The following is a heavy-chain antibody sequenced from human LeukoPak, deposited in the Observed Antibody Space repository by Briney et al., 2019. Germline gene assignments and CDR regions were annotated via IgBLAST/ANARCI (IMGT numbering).Heavy chain of an antibody. Sequence: SETLSLTCAVYGGSLSGYYWSWIRQPPGKGLEWIGEINQSGSTNYNPSLKSRVTISVDTSKNQFSLKLSSVTAADTAVYYCARTPVLRYFDWLYYFDYWGQGTLVTVSS. CDR2: INQSGST. CDR1: GGSLSGYY. J-gene: IGHJ4*02. CDR3: ARTPVLRYFDWLYYFDY. V-gene: IGHV4-34*01. D-gene: IGHD3-9*01.